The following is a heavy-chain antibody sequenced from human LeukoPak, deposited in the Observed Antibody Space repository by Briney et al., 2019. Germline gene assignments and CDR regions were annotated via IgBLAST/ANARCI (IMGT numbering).Heavy chain of an antibody. D-gene: IGHD6-19*01. CDR2: IYYSGST. V-gene: IGHV4-59*08. Sequence: PSETLSLTYTVSGGSISSYFWSWIRQPPGKGLEWVAYIYYSGSTNYNPSLKSRVTMSVDTSKNQFSLKLSSVTAADTAVYYCARIDRAVAGTIDYWGQGTLVTVSS. J-gene: IGHJ4*02. CDR1: GGSISSYF. CDR3: ARIDRAVAGTIDY.